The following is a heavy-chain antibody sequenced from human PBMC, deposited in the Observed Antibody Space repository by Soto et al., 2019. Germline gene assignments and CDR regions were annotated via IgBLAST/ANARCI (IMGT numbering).Heavy chain of an antibody. CDR1: GYTFTSYG. Sequence: ASVKVSCKASGYTFTSYGISWVRQAPGQGLEWMGWISANNGNTKYAQNFQGRVTMTTDTSTSTAYMELRSLRSDDTAVYYCARAYSPGLFDPWGQGTQVTVSS. CDR2: ISANNGNT. J-gene: IGHJ5*02. V-gene: IGHV1-18*04. CDR3: ARAYSPGLFDP. D-gene: IGHD2-15*01.